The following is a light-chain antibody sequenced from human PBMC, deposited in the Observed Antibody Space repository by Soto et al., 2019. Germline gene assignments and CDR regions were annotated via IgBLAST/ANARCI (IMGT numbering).Light chain of an antibody. Sequence: DIQMTQSPSTLSASVGDRVTITCRASQSISSWLAWYQQKPGKAPKLLIYKASSLESGVPSRFSGSGSGTEFTLTISSLQPDDFATYYCQQYDSYSLAIGGGTKV. CDR3: QQYDSYSLA. V-gene: IGKV1-5*03. CDR2: KAS. J-gene: IGKJ4*01. CDR1: QSISSW.